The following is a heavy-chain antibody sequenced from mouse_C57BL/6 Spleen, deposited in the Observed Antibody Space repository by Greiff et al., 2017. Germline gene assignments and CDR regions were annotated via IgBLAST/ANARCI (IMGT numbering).Heavy chain of an antibody. CDR2: IDPSDSET. CDR1: GYTFTSYW. D-gene: IGHD2-5*01. J-gene: IGHJ2*01. V-gene: IGHV1-52*01. Sequence: QVQLQQPGAELVRPGSSVKLSCKASGYTFTSYWMHWVKQRPIQGLEWIGNIDPSDSETHYNQKFKDKATLTVDKSSSTAYMQLSSLTSEDSAVYYCAREGLNYSNFFDYWGQGTTLTVSS. CDR3: AREGLNYSNFFDY.